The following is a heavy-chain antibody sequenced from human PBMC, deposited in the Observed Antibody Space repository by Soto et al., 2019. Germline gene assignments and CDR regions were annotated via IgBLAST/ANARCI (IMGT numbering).Heavy chain of an antibody. J-gene: IGHJ6*03. D-gene: IGHD3-9*01. Sequence: ASVKGSCKASGYTFTGYYVHWVRQAPGQGLEWMGWINPNSGGTNYAQKFQGWVTMTRDTSISTAYMELSRLRSDDTAVYYCARETVGYDILTGQKRGYYYYYYMDVWGKGTTVTVSS. CDR3: ARETVGYDILTGQKRGYYYYYYMDV. CDR2: INPNSGGT. CDR1: GYTFTGYY. V-gene: IGHV1-2*04.